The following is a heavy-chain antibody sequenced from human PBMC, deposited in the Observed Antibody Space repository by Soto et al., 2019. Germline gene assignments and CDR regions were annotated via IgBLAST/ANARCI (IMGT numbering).Heavy chain of an antibody. CDR3: AREAPLADIVVVPAAISLGAFDI. J-gene: IGHJ3*02. Sequence: GASVKVSCKASGYTFTGYYMHWVRQAPGQGLEWMGWINPNSGGTNYAQKFQGWATMTRDTSISTAYMELSRLRSDDTAVYYCAREAPLADIVVVPAAISLGAFDIWGQGTMVTVSS. CDR2: INPNSGGT. CDR1: GYTFTGYY. V-gene: IGHV1-2*04. D-gene: IGHD2-2*01.